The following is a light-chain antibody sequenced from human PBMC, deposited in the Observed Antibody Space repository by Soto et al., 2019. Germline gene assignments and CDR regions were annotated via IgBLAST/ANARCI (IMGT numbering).Light chain of an antibody. Sequence: QSVLTQPPSVSGSPGQSVTISCTGTSSDIGSYNRVSWYQQPPGAAPKLMICEVNNRPSGVPERFSGSKSGNTASLTISGLQAEDEADYYCSSYTSSRTYVFGTGTKVTVL. J-gene: IGLJ1*01. CDR3: SSYTSSRTYV. CDR1: SSDIGSYNR. CDR2: EVN. V-gene: IGLV2-18*02.